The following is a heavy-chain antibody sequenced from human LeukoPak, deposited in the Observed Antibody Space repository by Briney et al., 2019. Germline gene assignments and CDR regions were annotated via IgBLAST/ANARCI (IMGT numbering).Heavy chain of an antibody. D-gene: IGHD3-22*01. J-gene: IGHJ4*02. CDR1: GGSISSYY. CDR3: ASTPLYYYDSSGSYGIDY. Sequence: SETLSLTCTVSGGSISSYYWSWIRQPPGKGLEWIGYIYTSGSTNYNPSLKRRVTISVDTSQNQFYLKLRSVTAADTAVYYCASTPLYYYDSSGSYGIDYWGQGTLVTVSS. V-gene: IGHV4-4*09. CDR2: IYTSGST.